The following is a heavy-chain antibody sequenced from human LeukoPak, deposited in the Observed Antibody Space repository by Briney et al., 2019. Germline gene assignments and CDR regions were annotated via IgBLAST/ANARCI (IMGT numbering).Heavy chain of an antibody. V-gene: IGHV1-69*06. CDR1: GGTFSSYA. D-gene: IGHD3-22*01. Sequence: SVKVSCKASGGTFSSYAISWVRQAPGQGLEWMGGIIPIFGTANYAQKFQGRVTITADKSTSTAYMELSSLRSEDTAVYYCAREAMIVVATRGYFDYWGQGTLVTVSS. CDR3: AREAMIVVATRGYFDY. CDR2: IIPIFGTA. J-gene: IGHJ4*02.